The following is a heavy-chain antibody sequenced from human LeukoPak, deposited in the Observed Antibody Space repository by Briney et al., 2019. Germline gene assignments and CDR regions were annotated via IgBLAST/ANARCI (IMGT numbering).Heavy chain of an antibody. Sequence: ASVKVSCKASGYTFTSYDINWVRQAPGQGLEWMGWMNPNSGNTGYAQKFQGRVTMTRNTSISTAYMELSSLRSKDTAVYYCARDCSGGSCYGYWGQGTLVTVSS. CDR1: GYTFTSYD. J-gene: IGHJ4*02. CDR2: MNPNSGNT. CDR3: ARDCSGGSCYGY. V-gene: IGHV1-8*01. D-gene: IGHD2-15*01.